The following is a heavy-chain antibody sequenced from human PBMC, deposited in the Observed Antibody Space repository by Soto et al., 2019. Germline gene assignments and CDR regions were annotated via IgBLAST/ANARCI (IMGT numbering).Heavy chain of an antibody. V-gene: IGHV3-48*03. Sequence: QPGGSLRLSCAASGFSFSNYEMNWVRQAPGKGLEWVAYISSGGDTIHYADSVRGRFTVSRDNARNSLSLQMNTLRVGDTALYYCARDRAAGGYWGQGTLVTVSS. D-gene: IGHD6-13*01. CDR2: ISSGGDTI. J-gene: IGHJ4*02. CDR1: GFSFSNYE. CDR3: ARDRAAGGY.